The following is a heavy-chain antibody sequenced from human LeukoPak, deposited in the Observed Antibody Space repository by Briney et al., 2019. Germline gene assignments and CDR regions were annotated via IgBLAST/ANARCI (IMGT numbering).Heavy chain of an antibody. Sequence: GGSLRLSCAASGFTFSSYGMHWVRQAPGKGLEWVAFIRYDGSNKYYADSVKGRFTISRDNSKNTLYLQMNSLRAEDTAVYYCAKAFTYYDFCSGYDYWGQGTLVTVSS. CDR1: GFTFSSYG. CDR3: AKAFTYYDFCSGYDY. J-gene: IGHJ4*02. V-gene: IGHV3-30*02. CDR2: IRYDGSNK. D-gene: IGHD3-3*01.